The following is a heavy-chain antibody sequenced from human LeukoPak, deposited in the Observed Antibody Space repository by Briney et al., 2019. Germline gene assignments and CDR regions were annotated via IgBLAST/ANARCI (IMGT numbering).Heavy chain of an antibody. V-gene: IGHV3-9*01. CDR1: GFTLDDYA. CDR3: AKGYSGSHYGYFDF. D-gene: IGHD1-26*01. J-gene: IGHJ4*02. Sequence: PGGSLRLSCAASGFTLDDYAMHWVRHAPGKGLEWVSGITWNSDTKAYADSVKGRFTISRDNAKNSLYLQMNSLRAEDTALYYCAKGYSGSHYGYFDFWGQGTLVTVSS. CDR2: ITWNSDTK.